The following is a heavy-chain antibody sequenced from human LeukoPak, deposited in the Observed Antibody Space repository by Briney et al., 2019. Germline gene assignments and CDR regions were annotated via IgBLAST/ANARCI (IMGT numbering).Heavy chain of an antibody. CDR2: IIPIFGTA. CDR1: GGTFTSYA. D-gene: IGHD4-17*01. V-gene: IGHV1-69*05. CDR3: ARAFYGDYVAGDY. Sequence: SVQVSCKASGGTFTSYAISWVRQAPGQGLEWMGRIIPIFGTANYAQKFQGRVTITTDESTSTAYIELSSLRSEDTAVYYCARAFYGDYVAGDYWGQGTLVTVSS. J-gene: IGHJ4*02.